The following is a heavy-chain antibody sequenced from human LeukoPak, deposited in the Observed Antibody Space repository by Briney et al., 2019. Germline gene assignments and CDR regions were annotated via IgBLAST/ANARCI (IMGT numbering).Heavy chain of an antibody. V-gene: IGHV1-2*02. Sequence: ASVKVSCKASGYTFTGYYMHWVRQAPGQGLEWMGWINPNSGGTNYAQKFQGRVTMTRDTSISKACMELSRLRSDDTAVYYCARVPKMVRGVTDYWGQGTLVTVSS. D-gene: IGHD3-10*01. J-gene: IGHJ4*02. CDR1: GYTFTGYY. CDR3: ARVPKMVRGVTDY. CDR2: INPNSGGT.